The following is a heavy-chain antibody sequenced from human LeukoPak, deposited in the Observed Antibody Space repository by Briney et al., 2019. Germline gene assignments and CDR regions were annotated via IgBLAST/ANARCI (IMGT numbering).Heavy chain of an antibody. CDR3: ARGADGDYVGDFDY. Sequence: GESLRLSCAASGFTFSSYAMHWVRQPPGKGLEYVSAISSNGGSTYYANSVKGRFTISRDNSKNTLYLQMGSLRAEDMAVYYCARGADGDYVGDFDYWGQGTLVTVSS. J-gene: IGHJ4*02. CDR2: ISSNGGST. V-gene: IGHV3-64*01. CDR1: GFTFSSYA. D-gene: IGHD4-17*01.